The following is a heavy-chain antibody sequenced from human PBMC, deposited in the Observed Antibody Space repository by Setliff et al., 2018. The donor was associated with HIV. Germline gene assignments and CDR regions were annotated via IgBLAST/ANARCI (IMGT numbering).Heavy chain of an antibody. Sequence: GESLKISCKGPEYFFRTSWIGWVRQLPGKGLEWVAVIFPLDSETRYNPSLEGHVTISVDKSINTAYLQWSSLRASDTAVYYCTRHPLQPEVSGYFYLTDVWGTGTTVTVSS. CDR1: EYFFRTSW. J-gene: IGHJ6*04. D-gene: IGHD2-21*01. V-gene: IGHV5-51*01. CDR2: IFPLDSET. CDR3: TRHPLQPEVSGYFYLTDV.